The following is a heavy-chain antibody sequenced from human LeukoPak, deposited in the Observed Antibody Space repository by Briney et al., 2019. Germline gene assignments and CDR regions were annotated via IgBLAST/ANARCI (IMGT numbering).Heavy chain of an antibody. CDR1: GGSFSGYC. V-gene: IGHV4-34*01. CDR3: TRGAGWLIDY. CDR2: INHSGST. J-gene: IGHJ4*02. D-gene: IGHD3-16*01. Sequence: SETLSLTCAVYGGSFSGYCWSWIRQPPGKGLEWIGEINHSGSTNYNPSLKSRVTISADTSKNHFSLKLNSVTTADTAVYYCTRGAGWLIDYWGQGILVTVSA.